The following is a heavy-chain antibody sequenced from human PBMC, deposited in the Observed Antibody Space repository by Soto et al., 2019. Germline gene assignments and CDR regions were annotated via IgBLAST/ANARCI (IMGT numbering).Heavy chain of an antibody. D-gene: IGHD3-3*01. Sequence: QVQLLQSGAEVKKPGASVKVSCKASGYTFTSYGISWGRQAPGQGLEWMGWISAYNGNTNYAQKLQGRVTMTTDTSTSTAYMELRSLRSDDTAVYYCARDRRFGALRFAYYYGMDVWGQGTTVTVSS. CDR2: ISAYNGNT. CDR1: GYTFTSYG. J-gene: IGHJ6*02. CDR3: ARDRRFGALRFAYYYGMDV. V-gene: IGHV1-18*01.